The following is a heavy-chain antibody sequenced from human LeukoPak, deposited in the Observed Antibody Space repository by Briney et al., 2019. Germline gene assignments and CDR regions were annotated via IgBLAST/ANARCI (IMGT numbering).Heavy chain of an antibody. V-gene: IGHV4-39*01. CDR3: ARHLAAAGHFDY. CDR2: MYYTGNS. D-gene: IGHD6-13*01. J-gene: IGHJ4*02. Sequence: PSETLSLTCTVSGGSIYSSSYYWGWIRQTPGKGLEWIGSMYYTGNSFYNPSLKSRVTISVDTSKNQFSLNLTPVTAADTAVYYCARHLAAAGHFDYWGQGTLVTVSS. CDR1: GGSIYSSSYY.